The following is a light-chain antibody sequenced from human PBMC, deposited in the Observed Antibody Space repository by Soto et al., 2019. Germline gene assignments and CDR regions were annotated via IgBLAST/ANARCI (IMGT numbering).Light chain of an antibody. CDR3: CSYVGSSTLV. Sequence: QSALTQPASVSGSPGQSITISCTGTRSDIVSWYQQHPGKAPKLIIYEGSKRASGVSNRFSGSKSGNTASLTISGLQDEDEADYYCCSYVGSSTLVFGGGTELTVL. J-gene: IGLJ2*01. V-gene: IGLV2-23*01. CDR1: RSDIV. CDR2: EGS.